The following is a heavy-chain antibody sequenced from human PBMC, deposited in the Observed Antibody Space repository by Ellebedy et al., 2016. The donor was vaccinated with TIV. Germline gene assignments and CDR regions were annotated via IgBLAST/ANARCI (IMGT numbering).Heavy chain of an antibody. D-gene: IGHD3-3*01. CDR2: ISSSGRTI. J-gene: IGHJ4*02. CDR1: GFTFNDYA. Sequence: GESLKISCVGSGFTFNDYAMHWVRQAPGKGLEWISYISSSGRTIYYADSVMGRFTISRDNAKRSLYLQMNSLRAEDTAVYYCASSGYDFWNGLYYFDYWGQGTLVTVSS. V-gene: IGHV3-11*01. CDR3: ASSGYDFWNGLYYFDY.